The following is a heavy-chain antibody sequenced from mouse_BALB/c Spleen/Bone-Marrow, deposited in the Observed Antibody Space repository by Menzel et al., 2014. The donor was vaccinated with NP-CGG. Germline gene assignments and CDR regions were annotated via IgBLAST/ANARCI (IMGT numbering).Heavy chain of an antibody. CDR2: INPYNGDT. CDR1: GYSFTGYF. V-gene: IGHV1-20*02. Sequence: VQLKESGPELVKPGASVKISCKASGYSFTGYFMNWVIQSHGKSLEWIGRINPYNGDTFYNQKFKGKATLTVDKSSSTAHMELRSLASEDSAVYYCARSDYYGTYAMDYWGQGTSVTVSS. J-gene: IGHJ4*01. CDR3: ARSDYYGTYAMDY. D-gene: IGHD1-1*01.